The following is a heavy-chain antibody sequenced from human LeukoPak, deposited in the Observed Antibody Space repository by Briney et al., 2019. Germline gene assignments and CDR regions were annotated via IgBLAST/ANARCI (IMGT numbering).Heavy chain of an antibody. J-gene: IGHJ4*02. CDR2: ISTDSSHM. CDR3: ARDDTSAHFFDS. Sequence: GGSLRLSCAASGFTFKIYSMNWVRQAPGKRLEWVSSISTDSSHMYYADSVKGRFTVSRDNAKNSLYLQMNTLRAEDTAVYYCARDDTSAHFFDSWGQGTLVTVSS. V-gene: IGHV3-21*06. D-gene: IGHD3-10*01. CDR1: GFTFKIYS.